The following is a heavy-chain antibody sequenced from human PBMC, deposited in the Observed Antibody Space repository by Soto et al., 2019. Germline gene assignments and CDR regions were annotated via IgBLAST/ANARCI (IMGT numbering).Heavy chain of an antibody. D-gene: IGHD2-15*01. V-gene: IGHV4-4*02. CDR1: SDSISSSTW. J-gene: IGHJ4*02. Sequence: QVQPQESGPGLVKPSGTLSLTCAVSSDSISSSTWWSWVRQPPGRGLEWIGEIFHSGSTNYNPSLKSRVTISLGKSKNQFSLNLTSVTAADTAVYYCASSPGSLAGDYWGQGILVSVTS. CDR2: IFHSGST. CDR3: ASSPGSLAGDY.